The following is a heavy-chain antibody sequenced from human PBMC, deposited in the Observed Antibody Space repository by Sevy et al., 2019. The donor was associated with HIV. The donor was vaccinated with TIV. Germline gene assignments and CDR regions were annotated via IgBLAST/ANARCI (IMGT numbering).Heavy chain of an antibody. V-gene: IGHV3-72*01. CDR2: IRNKADSYTT. CDR3: ATHAGIAAAGRVFDY. J-gene: IGHJ4*02. CDR1: GFTFSDHY. D-gene: IGHD6-13*01. Sequence: GGSLRLSCAASGFTFSDHYMEWVRQAPGKGLEWVGRIRNKADSYTTEYAASVKGGSTISKDDSKNSLYLLMNSLKTEDTAVYYCATHAGIAAAGRVFDYWGQGTLVTVSS.